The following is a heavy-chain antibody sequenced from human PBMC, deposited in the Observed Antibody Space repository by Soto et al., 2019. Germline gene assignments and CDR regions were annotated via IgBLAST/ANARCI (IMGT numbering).Heavy chain of an antibody. Sequence: ASVKVSCKASGGTFSSYTISWVRQAPGQGLEWMGRIIPILGIANYAQKFQGRVTITADKSTSTAYMELSSLRSEDTAVYYCAREPLPYYDFWSGYYWFDPWGQGTLVTVSS. D-gene: IGHD3-3*01. CDR2: IIPILGIA. CDR1: GGTFSSYT. V-gene: IGHV1-69*04. J-gene: IGHJ5*02. CDR3: AREPLPYYDFWSGYYWFDP.